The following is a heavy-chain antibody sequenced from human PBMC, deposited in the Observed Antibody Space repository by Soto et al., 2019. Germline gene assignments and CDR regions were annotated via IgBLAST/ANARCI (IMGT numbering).Heavy chain of an antibody. CDR3: ARDNSGSYYRPRDAFDI. CDR2: ISSSGSTI. Sequence: GSLILSCAAPGFTFSDYYMNWIRQAPGKGLEWVSYISSSGSTIYYADSVKGRFTISRDNAKNSLYLQMNSLRAEDTAVYYCARDNSGSYYRPRDAFDIWGQGTMVTVSS. V-gene: IGHV3-11*01. CDR1: GFTFSDYY. D-gene: IGHD1-26*01. J-gene: IGHJ3*02.